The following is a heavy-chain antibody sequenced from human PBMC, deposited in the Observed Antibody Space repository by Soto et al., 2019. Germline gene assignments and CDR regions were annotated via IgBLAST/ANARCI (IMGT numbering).Heavy chain of an antibody. CDR3: ARDRTLNAFDT. CDR2: IKQDGSEK. J-gene: IGHJ3*02. CDR1: GFTFSSYW. Sequence: PVESLRLSCAASGFTFSSYWMSWVRQAPGKGLEWVANIKQDGSEKYYVDSVKGRFTISRDNAKNSLYLQMNSLRAEDTAVYYYARDRTLNAFDTWGQGTMVTVSS. V-gene: IGHV3-7*01.